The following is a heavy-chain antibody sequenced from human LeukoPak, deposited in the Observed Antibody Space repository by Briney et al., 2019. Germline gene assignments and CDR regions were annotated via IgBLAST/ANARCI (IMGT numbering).Heavy chain of an antibody. V-gene: IGHV3-30*02. J-gene: IGHJ4*02. CDR1: GFTFSTSG. Sequence: GGSLRLSCVASGFTFSTSGMHWVRQSPGKGLDWVAFIRNDGNKYNYAESVKGRFTISRDSSKNTLYLQMDSLSAEDTAVYYCVKVDTWGQGTLVTVSS. D-gene: IGHD5-18*01. CDR3: VKVDT. CDR2: IRNDGNKY.